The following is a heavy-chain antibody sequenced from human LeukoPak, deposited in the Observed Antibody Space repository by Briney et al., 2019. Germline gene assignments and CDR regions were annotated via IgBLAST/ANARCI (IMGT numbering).Heavy chain of an antibody. D-gene: IGHD1-26*01. CDR1: GFTFSNAW. Sequence: PGGSPRLSCAASGFTFSNAWMSWVRQAPGKGLEWVGRIKSKTDGGTTDYAAPVKGRFTISRDDSKNTLYLQMNSLKTEDTAVYYCTTVDPGATVFDYWGQGTLVTVSS. J-gene: IGHJ4*02. V-gene: IGHV3-15*01. CDR2: IKSKTDGGTT. CDR3: TTVDPGATVFDY.